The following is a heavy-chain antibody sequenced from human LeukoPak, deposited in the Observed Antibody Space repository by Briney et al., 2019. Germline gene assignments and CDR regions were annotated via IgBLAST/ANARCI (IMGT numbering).Heavy chain of an antibody. CDR1: GYTFTSYG. J-gene: IGHJ5*02. D-gene: IGHD2-2*01. V-gene: IGHV1-18*01. CDR3: ARDHPAAGENNWFDP. Sequence: GASVKVSCTASGYTFTSYGISWVRQAPGQGLEWMGWISAYNGNTNYAQKLQGRVTMTTDTSTSTAYMELWSLRSDDTAVYYCARDHPAAGENNWFDPWGQGTLVTVSS. CDR2: ISAYNGNT.